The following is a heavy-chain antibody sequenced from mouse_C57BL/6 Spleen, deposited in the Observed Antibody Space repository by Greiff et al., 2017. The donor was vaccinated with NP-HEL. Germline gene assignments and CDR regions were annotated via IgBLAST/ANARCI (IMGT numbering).Heavy chain of an antibody. CDR3: ARNFGSSYLYYFDY. D-gene: IGHD1-1*01. Sequence: QVQLKESGAELARPGASVKLSCKASGYTFTSYGISWVKQRTGQGLEWIGEIYPRSGNTYYNEKFKGKATLTADKSSSTAYMELRRLTSEDSAVYFWARNFGSSYLYYFDYWGQGTTLTVSS. CDR2: IYPRSGNT. CDR1: GYTFTSYG. J-gene: IGHJ2*01. V-gene: IGHV1-81*01.